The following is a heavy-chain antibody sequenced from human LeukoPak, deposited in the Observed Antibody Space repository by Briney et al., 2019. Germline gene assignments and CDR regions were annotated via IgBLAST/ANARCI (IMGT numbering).Heavy chain of an antibody. V-gene: IGHV4-39*01. D-gene: IGHD4/OR15-4a*01. Sequence: SETLSLTCTVSGGSISSSSYYWGWIRQPPGKGLEWTGSIYYSGSTNYNPSLKSRVTISVDTSKNQFSLKLSSVTAADTAVYYCARHGATGNWFDPWGQGTLVTVSS. CDR3: ARHGATGNWFDP. J-gene: IGHJ5*02. CDR1: GGSISSSSYY. CDR2: IYYSGST.